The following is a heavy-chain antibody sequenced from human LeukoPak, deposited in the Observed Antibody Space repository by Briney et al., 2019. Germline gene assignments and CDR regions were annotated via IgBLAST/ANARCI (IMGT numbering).Heavy chain of an antibody. CDR3: AKGALGSRRHYFFDY. J-gene: IGHJ4*02. CDR2: IGGSGGST. Sequence: GGSLRLSCAASGFTFSAYARSWVRQAPGKGLEWVSAIGGSGGSTYYADSVKGRFTISRDNSKNTLYLQMNTLRAEDTAVYYCAKGALGSRRHYFFDYWGQGTLVTVSS. V-gene: IGHV3-23*01. CDR1: GFTFSAYA. D-gene: IGHD6-13*01.